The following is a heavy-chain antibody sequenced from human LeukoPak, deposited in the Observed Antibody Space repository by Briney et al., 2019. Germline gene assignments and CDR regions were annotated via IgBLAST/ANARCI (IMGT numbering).Heavy chain of an antibody. CDR3: ARDFGTMVRGVPLY. CDR1: GYTFTTYN. Sequence: ASVKVSCKASGYTFTTYNINWVRQAPGQGLEWMGWISGYNGNTNYAQKLQGRVTMTTDTSTSTAYMELRSLRSDDTAVYYCARDFGTMVRGVPLYWGQGTLVTVSS. J-gene: IGHJ4*02. D-gene: IGHD3-10*01. V-gene: IGHV1-18*01. CDR2: ISGYNGNT.